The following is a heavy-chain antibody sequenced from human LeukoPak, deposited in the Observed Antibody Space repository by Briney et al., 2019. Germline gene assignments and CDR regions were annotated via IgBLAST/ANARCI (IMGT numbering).Heavy chain of an antibody. CDR2: ITGSGGRT. CDR3: ARTQTDFHYYYYMDV. V-gene: IGHV3-23*01. Sequence: QPGGSLRLSCAASGFIFSGYAMSWVRQAPGKGVEWVSGITGSGGRTYHADSVKGRFTISRDNSRNTLYLEMNSLRAEDTAAYYCARTQTDFHYYYYMDVWGKGTTVTVSS. CDR1: GFIFSGYA. J-gene: IGHJ6*03. D-gene: IGHD3/OR15-3a*01.